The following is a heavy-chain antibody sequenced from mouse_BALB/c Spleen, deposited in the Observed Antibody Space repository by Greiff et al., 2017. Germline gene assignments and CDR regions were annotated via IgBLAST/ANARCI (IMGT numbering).Heavy chain of an antibody. J-gene: IGHJ2*01. Sequence: EVMLVESGGGLVQPGGSRKLSCAASGFTFSSFGMHWVRQAPEKGLEWVAYISSGSSTIYYADTVKGRFTISRDNPKNTLFLQMTSLRSEDTAMYYCARRREDYFDYWGQGTTLTVSS. CDR1: GFTFSSFG. V-gene: IGHV5-17*02. CDR2: ISSGSSTI. CDR3: ARRREDYFDY.